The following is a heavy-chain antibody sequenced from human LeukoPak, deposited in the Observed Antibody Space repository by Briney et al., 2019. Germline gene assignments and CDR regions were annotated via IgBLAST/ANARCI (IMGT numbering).Heavy chain of an antibody. CDR2: IYDRGNT. J-gene: IGHJ4*02. D-gene: IGHD2-2*01. Sequence: SETLSLTCTVSGGSVSSSDYYWGWIRQPPGKGLEWVGNIYDRGNTYYNPSLKSRLTISVDTSKNQFSLKLSSVTAADTAVYYCASDCCSASCYGSDYWGQGTLVTVSS. V-gene: IGHV4-39*01. CDR3: ASDCCSASCYGSDY. CDR1: GGSVSSSDYY.